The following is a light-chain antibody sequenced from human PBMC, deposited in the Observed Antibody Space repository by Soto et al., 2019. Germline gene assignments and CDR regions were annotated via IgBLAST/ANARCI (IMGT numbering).Light chain of an antibody. CDR1: SSDVGAYKY. CDR3: TSYVGNDIWV. Sequence: QSVLTQPPSASGSPGQSVTISCTGTSSDVGAYKYVSWYQQYPGKAPKLMIYEVTKRPSGVPDRFSGSKSGNTASLTVSGLQAEDEAEYYCTSYVGNDIWVFGGGTKLTVL. V-gene: IGLV2-8*01. CDR2: EVT. J-gene: IGLJ3*02.